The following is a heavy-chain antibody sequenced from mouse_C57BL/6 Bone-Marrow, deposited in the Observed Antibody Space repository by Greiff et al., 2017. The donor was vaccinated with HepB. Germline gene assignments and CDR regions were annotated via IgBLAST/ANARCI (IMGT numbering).Heavy chain of an antibody. CDR2: INPYNGDT. Sequence: VQLQQSGPELVKPGDSVKISCKASGYSFTGYFMNWVMQSHGKSLEWIGRINPYNGDTFYNQKFKGKATLTVDKSSSTAHMELRSLTSEDSAVYYCARDYYGSSYHWYFDVWGTGTTVTVSS. CDR1: GYSFTGYF. CDR3: ARDYYGSSYHWYFDV. J-gene: IGHJ1*03. D-gene: IGHD1-1*01. V-gene: IGHV1-20*01.